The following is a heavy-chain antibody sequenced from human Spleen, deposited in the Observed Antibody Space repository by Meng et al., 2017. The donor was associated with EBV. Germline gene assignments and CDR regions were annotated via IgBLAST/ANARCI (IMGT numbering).Heavy chain of an antibody. V-gene: IGHV6-1*01. CDR1: RDSVSSYSPA. CDR2: TYYRSKWYN. CDR3: ARDNRGWYFDY. J-gene: IGHJ4*02. D-gene: IGHD3-10*01. Sequence: VQLQTSGPCLVKPAQTLPLTCASSRDSVSSYSPAWNWIRQSPSRGLVGLGRTYYRSKWYNDYAVSVKSRITINPDTSKNQFSLQLNSVTPEDTAVYYCARDNRGWYFDYWGQGTLVTVSS.